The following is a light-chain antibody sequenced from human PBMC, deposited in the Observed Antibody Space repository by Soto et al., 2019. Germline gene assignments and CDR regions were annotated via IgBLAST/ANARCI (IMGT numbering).Light chain of an antibody. V-gene: IGLV2-14*03. Sequence: QSVLTQPASVSGSTGQSITISCTGTDSDVGGYNYVSWYQQHPGKAPKLMIYEVINRPSGVSNRFSGSKSANTASLTISGLQAEDEADYYCSSYTSSSTLVFGGGTKLTVL. J-gene: IGLJ3*02. CDR2: EVI. CDR1: DSDVGGYNY. CDR3: SSYTSSSTLV.